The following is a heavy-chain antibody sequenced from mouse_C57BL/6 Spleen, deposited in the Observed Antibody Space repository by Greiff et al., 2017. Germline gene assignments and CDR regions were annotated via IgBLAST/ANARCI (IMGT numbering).Heavy chain of an antibody. Sequence: VQLQQSGPELVKPGASVKIPCKASGYTFTDYNMDWVKQSHGKSLEWIGDINPNNGGTIYNQKFKGKATLTVDKSSSTAYMELRSLTSEDTAVYYCAKLYYGSSPYWYFDVWGTGTTVTVSS. V-gene: IGHV1-18*01. CDR1: GYTFTDYN. J-gene: IGHJ1*03. CDR2: INPNNGGT. CDR3: AKLYYGSSPYWYFDV. D-gene: IGHD1-1*01.